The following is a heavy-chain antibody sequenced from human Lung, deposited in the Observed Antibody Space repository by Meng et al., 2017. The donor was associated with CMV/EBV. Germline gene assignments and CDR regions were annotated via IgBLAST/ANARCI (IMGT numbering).Heavy chain of an antibody. CDR1: GFTFSSYA. CDR3: AKDPPRIDP. J-gene: IGHJ5*02. D-gene: IGHD3-10*01. CDR2: ISGSGGST. V-gene: IGHV3-23*01. Sequence: GGSXRLSCAASGFTFSSYAMSWACHAPGKGLEWVSVISGSGGSTYYADSVKGRFTISRDNSKNTLYLQMNSLRAEDTAVYYCAKDPPRIDPWGQGTLVTVSS.